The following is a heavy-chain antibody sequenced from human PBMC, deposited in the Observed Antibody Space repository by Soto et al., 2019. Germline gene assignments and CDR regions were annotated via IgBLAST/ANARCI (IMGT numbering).Heavy chain of an antibody. J-gene: IGHJ4*02. D-gene: IGHD5-18*01. V-gene: IGHV3-30-3*01. Sequence: QVQLVESGGGVVQPGRSLRLSCAASGFTFSSYAMHWVRQAPGKGLEWVAVISYDGSNKYYADSVKGRFTISRDNSKNTLYLQMNSLRAEDTAVYYCARDLRHSYGYLELDDYWGQGTLVTVSS. CDR1: GFTFSSYA. CDR3: ARDLRHSYGYLELDDY. CDR2: ISYDGSNK.